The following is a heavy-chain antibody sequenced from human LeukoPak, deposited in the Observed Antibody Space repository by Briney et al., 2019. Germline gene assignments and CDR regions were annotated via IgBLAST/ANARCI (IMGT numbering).Heavy chain of an antibody. D-gene: IGHD2-2*01. V-gene: IGHV3-30*02. CDR3: AKDSTKYCSSTSCPDDY. CDR2: IRYDGSNK. J-gene: IGHJ4*02. Sequence: GGSLRLSCAASGFTFSSYGMHWVRQAPGKGLEWVAFIRYDGSNKYYADSVKGRFTISRDNSKNTLYLQINSLRAEDTAVYYCAKDSTKYCSSTSCPDDYWGQGTLVTVSS. CDR1: GFTFSSYG.